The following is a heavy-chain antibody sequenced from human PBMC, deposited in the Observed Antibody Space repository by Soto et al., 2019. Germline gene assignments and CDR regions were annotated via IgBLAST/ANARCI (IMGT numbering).Heavy chain of an antibody. Sequence: GASVKVSCKASGYSFYSYGLNLGRQAPWQGLGGVGWISGRNGKTKYAEKFQGRVTMTTDTSTNTAYMELRSLTTGDTAIYYCARDPAYVDLVTTMNLLNGLFDYWGQGTRVNVS. J-gene: IGHJ4*02. CDR3: ARDPAYVDLVTTMNLLNGLFDY. CDR1: GYSFYSYG. V-gene: IGHV1-18*01. CDR2: ISGRNGKT. D-gene: IGHD2-21*02.